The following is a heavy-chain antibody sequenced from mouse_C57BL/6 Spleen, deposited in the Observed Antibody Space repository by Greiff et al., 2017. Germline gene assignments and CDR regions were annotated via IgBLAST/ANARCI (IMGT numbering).Heavy chain of an antibody. D-gene: IGHD4-1*01. Sequence: QVQLQQSGAELVRPGASVTLSCKASGYTFTDYEMHWVKQTPVHGLEWIGAIDPETGGTAYNQKFKGKAILTADKSSSTAYMELRSLTSEDSAVYYCTRLTGDYFDYWGQGTTLTVSS. CDR1: GYTFTDYE. J-gene: IGHJ2*01. CDR3: TRLTGDYFDY. V-gene: IGHV1-15*01. CDR2: IDPETGGT.